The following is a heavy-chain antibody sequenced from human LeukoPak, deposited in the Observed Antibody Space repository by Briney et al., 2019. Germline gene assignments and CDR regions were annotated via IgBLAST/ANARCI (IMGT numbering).Heavy chain of an antibody. CDR1: GYTVTSCG. CDR2: ISAYNGNT. CDR3: ARDIAARPGDWFDP. D-gene: IGHD6-6*01. J-gene: IGHJ5*02. Sequence: ASVKVSCTASGYTVTSCGIRWVRQAPGQGLEWMGWISAYNGNTNYAQKLQGRVTMTTDTSTSTAYMELRSLRSDDTAVYYCARDIAARPGDWFDPWGQGTLVTVSS. V-gene: IGHV1-18*01.